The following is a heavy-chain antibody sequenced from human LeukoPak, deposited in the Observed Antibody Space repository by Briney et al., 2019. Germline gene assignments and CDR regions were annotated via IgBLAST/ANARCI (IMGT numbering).Heavy chain of an antibody. J-gene: IGHJ4*02. Sequence: PGGSPRLSCAASGFTFSTYEMNWVRQAPGKGLEWVSYISSSGSTKYYADSVKGRFTISRDNAKNSLYLQMNSLRAEDTAAYFCASYPWSSSWYIAHWGQGIQVTVSS. CDR3: ASYPWSSSWYIAH. CDR1: GFTFSTYE. D-gene: IGHD6-13*01. V-gene: IGHV3-48*03. CDR2: ISSSGSTK.